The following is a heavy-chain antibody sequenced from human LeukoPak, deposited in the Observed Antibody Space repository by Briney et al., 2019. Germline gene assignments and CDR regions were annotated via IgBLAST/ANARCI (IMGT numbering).Heavy chain of an antibody. D-gene: IGHD6-19*01. CDR3: ARDSRGWSKNH. V-gene: IGHV3-23*01. CDR1: GFTFTTDA. Sequence: GGSLRLSCAASGFTFTTDAMTWVRQAPGKGLQWVSAISGSGGDTYYEDSVKGRFTISRDNSKNMMYLQMNSLRAEDTAVYYCARDSRGWSKNHWGQGTLVTVSS. CDR2: ISGSGGDT. J-gene: IGHJ5*02.